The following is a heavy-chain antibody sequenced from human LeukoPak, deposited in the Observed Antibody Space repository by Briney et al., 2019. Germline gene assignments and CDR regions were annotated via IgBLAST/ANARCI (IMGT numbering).Heavy chain of an antibody. Sequence: PGGSLRLSCAASGFTFSSYSMNWVRQAPGKGLEWVSYISSSSSTTYYADSVKGRFTISRDNAKNSLYLQMNSLRAGDTAVYYCARAAYSSTWYSRYFDLWGRGTLVTVS. J-gene: IGHJ2*01. V-gene: IGHV3-48*01. D-gene: IGHD6-13*01. CDR2: ISSSSSTT. CDR3: ARAAYSSTWYSRYFDL. CDR1: GFTFSSYS.